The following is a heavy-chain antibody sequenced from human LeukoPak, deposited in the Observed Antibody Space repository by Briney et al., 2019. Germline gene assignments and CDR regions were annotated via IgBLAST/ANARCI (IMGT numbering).Heavy chain of an antibody. CDR1: GFNFNNAW. Sequence: TGGSLRLSCAASGFNFNNAWMNWVRQAPGKGLEWVANIKEDGTEKYYVDSVKGRFTISRDNAKNSLSLQMSSLRAEDTAVYYCASAQDWGQGTLVTVSS. CDR2: IKEDGTEK. CDR3: ASAQD. V-gene: IGHV3-7*03. J-gene: IGHJ4*02.